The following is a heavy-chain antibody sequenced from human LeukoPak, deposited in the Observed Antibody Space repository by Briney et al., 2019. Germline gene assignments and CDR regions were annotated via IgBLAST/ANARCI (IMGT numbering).Heavy chain of an antibody. Sequence: PSETLSLTCTVSGGSISSYYWSWIRQPPGKGLGWIGYIYYSVSTNYNPSLKSRVTISVDTSKNQFSLKLSSVTAADTAVYYCARTYYDFWSGYYTGISVGPNFDYWGQGTLVTVSS. CDR3: ARTYYDFWSGYYTGISVGPNFDY. J-gene: IGHJ4*02. CDR1: GGSISSYY. D-gene: IGHD3-3*01. CDR2: IYYSVST. V-gene: IGHV4-59*08.